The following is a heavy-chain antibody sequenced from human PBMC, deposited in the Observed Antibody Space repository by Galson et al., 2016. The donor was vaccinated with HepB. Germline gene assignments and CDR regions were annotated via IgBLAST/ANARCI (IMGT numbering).Heavy chain of an antibody. CDR3: ARDLSNDHWTGLGFAMDV. Sequence: SLRLSCAASGFSFNNHAMHWVRQAPGKGLEWVSFIWYDGKNKYYGDSVKGRFTISRDNSKNTLYLQMNSLRSEDTGVYFCARDLSNDHWTGLGFAMDVWGKGTTVTVSS. CDR1: GFSFNNHA. D-gene: IGHD3/OR15-3a*01. J-gene: IGHJ6*04. V-gene: IGHV3-33*01. CDR2: IWYDGKNK.